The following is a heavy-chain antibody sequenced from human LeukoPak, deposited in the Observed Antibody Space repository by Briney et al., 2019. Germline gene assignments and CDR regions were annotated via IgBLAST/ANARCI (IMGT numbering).Heavy chain of an antibody. D-gene: IGHD4-17*01. V-gene: IGHV4-38-2*02. CDR1: GYSISSGYY. CDR3: ARGRDYGDYGRYYYYMDV. CDR2: VYHSGST. J-gene: IGHJ6*03. Sequence: PSETLSLTCTVSGYSISSGYYWGWIRQPPGKGLEWIGTVYHSGSTYYNPSLKSRVTISVDTSKNQFSLKLSSVTAADTAVYYCARGRDYGDYGRYYYYMDVWGKGTTVTISS.